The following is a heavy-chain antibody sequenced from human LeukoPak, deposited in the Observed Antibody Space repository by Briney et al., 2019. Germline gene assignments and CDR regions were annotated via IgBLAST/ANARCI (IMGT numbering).Heavy chain of an antibody. V-gene: IGHV3-53*01. Sequence: GGSLRLSCAASGFTVSSNYMSWVRQAPGKGLEWVSVIYSGGSTYYADSVKGRFTISRDNSKNTLYLQMNSLRAEDTAVYYCARVVPAARDAFDIWGQGTMVTVSS. CDR1: GFTVSSNY. D-gene: IGHD2-2*01. CDR3: ARVVPAARDAFDI. CDR2: IYSGGST. J-gene: IGHJ3*02.